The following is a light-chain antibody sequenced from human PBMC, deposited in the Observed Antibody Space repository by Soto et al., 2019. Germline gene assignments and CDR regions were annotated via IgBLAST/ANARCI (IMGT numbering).Light chain of an antibody. Sequence: EIVLTQSPGTLSLSPGERATLSCRASQSVSRNYLAWYQQKPGQAPRLLIYAASSRATGIPDRFSGSGSGTDFTLTISRLEPADFAVYYCQQSYDSPTWTFGQGTNVEI. V-gene: IGKV3-20*01. CDR3: QQSYDSPTWT. CDR1: QSVSRNY. CDR2: AAS. J-gene: IGKJ1*01.